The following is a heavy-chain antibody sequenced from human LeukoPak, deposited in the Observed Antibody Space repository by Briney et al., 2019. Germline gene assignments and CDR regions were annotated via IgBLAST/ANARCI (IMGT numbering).Heavy chain of an antibody. CDR2: IKEDGSDK. Sequence: GGSLRLSCAASGFTFSNYWMDWVRQSPGKGLEWVANIKEDGSDKYYVDSVKGRFTISRDNAKNSLYLQMNSLRAEDTAVYYCARNSGWLRFDYWGQGTLVTVSP. CDR1: GFTFSNYW. V-gene: IGHV3-7*03. D-gene: IGHD5-12*01. CDR3: ARNSGWLRFDY. J-gene: IGHJ4*02.